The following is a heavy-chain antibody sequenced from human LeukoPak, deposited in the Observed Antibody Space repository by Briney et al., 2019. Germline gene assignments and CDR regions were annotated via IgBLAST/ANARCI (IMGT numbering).Heavy chain of an antibody. D-gene: IGHD1-1*01. CDR1: GFTFSSYG. CDR3: AREGELERLDY. CDR2: IWYDGSNK. V-gene: IGHV3-33*01. Sequence: PGRSLRLSCAASGFTFSSYGMHWVRQAPGKGLEWVAVIWYDGSNKYYADSVKGRFTVSRDNSKNTLYLQMNSLRAEDTAVYYCAREGELERLDYWGQGTLVTVSS. J-gene: IGHJ4*02.